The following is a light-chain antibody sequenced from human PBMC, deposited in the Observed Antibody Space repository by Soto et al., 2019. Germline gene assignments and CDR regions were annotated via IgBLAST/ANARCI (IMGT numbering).Light chain of an antibody. CDR1: QSVSSY. V-gene: IGKV3-11*01. CDR3: QQRSNWPPT. CDR2: DAS. J-gene: IGKJ2*01. Sequence: EIVLTQSPATLSLSPGERATLSCRAGQSVSSYLAWYQQKPGQAPRLLIYDASNRATGIPARFSGSGSGTDFTLTISSLEPEDFAVYYCQQRSNWPPTFGQGTKLKIK.